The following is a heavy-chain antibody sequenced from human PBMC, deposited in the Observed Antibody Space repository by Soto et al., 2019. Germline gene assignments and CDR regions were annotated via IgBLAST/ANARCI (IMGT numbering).Heavy chain of an antibody. CDR2: ISFDGTKI. V-gene: IGHV3-33*05. Sequence: HLQESGGGLVQPGESLRLSCVASGFTFRAYEMYWVRQSPGRGLEWVAMISFDGTKIHYADSVKGRFAISRDNGKNRLDLQMNSLRAEDTALYRCVRDILRIPYGSGRFDPWGLGTLVTVSS. J-gene: IGHJ5*02. D-gene: IGHD3-10*01. CDR3: VRDILRIPYGSGRFDP. CDR1: GFTFRAYE.